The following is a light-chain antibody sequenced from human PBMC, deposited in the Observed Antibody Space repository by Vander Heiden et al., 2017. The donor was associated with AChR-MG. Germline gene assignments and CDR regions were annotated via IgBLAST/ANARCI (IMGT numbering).Light chain of an antibody. CDR1: QSLLHSDGRTY. J-gene: IGKJ2*01. CDR3: RQGRHVPYT. V-gene: IGKV2-29*01. CDR2: EVY. Sequence: DIVMTQTPLSLSVTPGQSASISCKSSQSLLHSDGRTYLFWYLQKPGQSPQILIYEVYSRFSGVPDRFSGSGSGTDFTLKISRVEAEDVGVYYCRQGRHVPYTFGQGTKLEIK.